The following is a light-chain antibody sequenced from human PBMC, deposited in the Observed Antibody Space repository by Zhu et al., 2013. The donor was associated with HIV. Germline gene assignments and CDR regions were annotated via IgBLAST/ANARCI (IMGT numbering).Light chain of an antibody. CDR2: WAS. CDR3: QQYYITPFT. V-gene: IGKV4-1*01. Sequence: DIVMTQSPDSLAVSLGERATINCKSSQSVLYTSNNQNYLAWYQQKPGQPPNLLIYWASTRESGVPDRFSGSGSGRDFTLTISSLQAEDVAVYYCQQYYITPFTFGQGTKLEIK. CDR1: QSVLYTSNNQNY. J-gene: IGKJ2*01.